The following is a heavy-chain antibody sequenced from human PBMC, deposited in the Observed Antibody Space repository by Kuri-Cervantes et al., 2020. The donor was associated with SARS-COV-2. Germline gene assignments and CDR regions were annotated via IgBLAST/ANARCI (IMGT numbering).Heavy chain of an antibody. Sequence: SETLSLTCAVYGGSFSGYYWSWIRQPPGKGLEWIGEINHSGSTNYNPSLKSRVTISVDTSKNQFSLKLSSVTAADTAVYYCAKDDHILGSVVIATPLYWGQGTLVTVSS. CDR2: INHSGST. J-gene: IGHJ4*02. CDR3: AKDDHILGSVVIATPLY. CDR1: GGSFSGYY. D-gene: IGHD2-21*01. V-gene: IGHV4-34*01.